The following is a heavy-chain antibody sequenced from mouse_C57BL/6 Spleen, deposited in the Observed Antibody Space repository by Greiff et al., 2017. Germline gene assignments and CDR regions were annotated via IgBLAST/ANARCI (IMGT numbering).Heavy chain of an antibody. D-gene: IGHD2-2*01. CDR1: GYAFTNYL. Sequence: QVQLQQSGAELVRPGTSVKVSCKASGYAFTNYLIEWVKQRPGQGLEWIGVINPGSGGTNYNEKFKGKATLTADKSSSTAYMQLSSLTSEDSAVYVCARQNGFYAMDYWGQGTSVTVSS. J-gene: IGHJ4*01. CDR2: INPGSGGT. CDR3: ARQNGFYAMDY. V-gene: IGHV1-54*01.